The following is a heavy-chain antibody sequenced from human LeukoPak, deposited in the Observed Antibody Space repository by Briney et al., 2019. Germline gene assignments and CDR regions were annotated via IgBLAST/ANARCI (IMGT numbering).Heavy chain of an antibody. Sequence: HPGGSLRLSCAASGFTFSSYGMHWVRQAPGKGLEWVAFIRYDGSNKYYADSVKGRFTISRDNAKNSLYLQMNSLRAEDTAVYYCARAEVGNWNYADYWGQGTLVTVSS. CDR1: GFTFSSYG. CDR3: ARAEVGNWNYADY. V-gene: IGHV3-30*02. CDR2: IRYDGSNK. J-gene: IGHJ4*02. D-gene: IGHD1-7*01.